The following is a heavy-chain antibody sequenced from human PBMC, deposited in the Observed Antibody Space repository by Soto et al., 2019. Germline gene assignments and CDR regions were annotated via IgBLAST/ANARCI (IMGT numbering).Heavy chain of an antibody. D-gene: IGHD1-26*01. CDR1: GFTFSSYG. CDR3: ARAWELVGYYYGMDV. CDR2: IWYDGSNK. J-gene: IGHJ6*02. V-gene: IGHV3-33*01. Sequence: QVQLVESGGGVVQPGRSLRLSCAASGFTFSSYGMHWVHQAPGKGLEWVAVIWYDGSNKYYADSVKGRFTISRDNSKNTLYLQMNSLRAEDTAVYYCARAWELVGYYYGMDVWGQGTTVTVSS.